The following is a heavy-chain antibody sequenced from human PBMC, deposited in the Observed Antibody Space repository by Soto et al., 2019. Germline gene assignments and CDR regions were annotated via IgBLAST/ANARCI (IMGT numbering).Heavy chain of an antibody. D-gene: IGHD3-9*01. CDR3: ARPPLSGLAYFDY. V-gene: IGHV4-39*01. Sequence: QLQLQESGPGLVKPSETLSLTGTVSGGSISSSSYFWGWIRQPPGKGLECIGSIYYSASTYYNPYLMSRATIAVDTSKGHFSLKLSSVSAAYTALYFRARPPLSGLAYFDYWGQGTLVTVSS. J-gene: IGHJ4*02. CDR2: IYYSAST. CDR1: GGSISSSSYF.